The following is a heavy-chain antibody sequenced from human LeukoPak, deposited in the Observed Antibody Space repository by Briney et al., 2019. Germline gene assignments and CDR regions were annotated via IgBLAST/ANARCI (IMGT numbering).Heavy chain of an antibody. J-gene: IGHJ5*01. D-gene: IGHD3-10*01. CDR2: IDHSGRT. Sequence: SETLSLTCAVSGGSFGRPFWSWIRQTPGKGLEWIGEIDHSGRTDYNPSLEGRVTMSVDTSKNQFSLRLTSVTAADTAVYFCARAERRINLARGVFGSHFDSWGQGTLVSVSS. V-gene: IGHV4-34*01. CDR3: ARAERRINLARGVFGSHFDS. CDR1: GGSFGRPF.